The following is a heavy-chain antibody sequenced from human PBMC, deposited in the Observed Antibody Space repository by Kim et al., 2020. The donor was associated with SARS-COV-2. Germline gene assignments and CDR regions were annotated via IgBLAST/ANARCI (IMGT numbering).Heavy chain of an antibody. CDR2: IIPIFGTA. D-gene: IGHD6-19*01. Sequence: SVKVSCKASGGTFSSYAISWVRQAPGQGLEWMGGIIPIFGTANYAQKFQGRVTITADESTSTAYMELSSLRSEDTAVYYCATTSVALFAYYYGMDVWGQGTTVTVSS. CDR1: GGTFSSYA. V-gene: IGHV1-69*13. J-gene: IGHJ6*02. CDR3: ATTSVALFAYYYGMDV.